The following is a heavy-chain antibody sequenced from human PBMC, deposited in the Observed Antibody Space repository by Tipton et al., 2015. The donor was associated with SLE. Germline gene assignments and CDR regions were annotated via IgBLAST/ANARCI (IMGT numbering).Heavy chain of an antibody. J-gene: IGHJ4*02. CDR1: GYSFTNYW. V-gene: IGHV5-51*03. CDR3: ARLEYSSAPLDY. Sequence: QSGAEVKKPGEALQISCKTSGYSFTNYWIGWVRQTPGKGLEWVGIIYPADSDTRYSPSFQGQVTIYADRSIDTAYLQLNTLKASDSAIYYCARLEYSSAPLDYWGQGTLVTVSS. D-gene: IGHD6-19*01. CDR2: IYPADSDT.